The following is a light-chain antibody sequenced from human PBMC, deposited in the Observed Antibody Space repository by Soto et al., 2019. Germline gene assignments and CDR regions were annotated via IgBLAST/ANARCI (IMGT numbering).Light chain of an antibody. CDR3: QQYDTLNT. CDR2: DAS. J-gene: IGKJ4*01. V-gene: IGKV1-33*01. CDR1: QDISNY. Sequence: DIQMTQSPSSVSASVGDRVTITCQASQDISNYLNWYQQKPGKAPKLLIYDASNLETGVPSRFSGSGSGTDFTFTISSLQPEDIATYYCQQYDTLNTFGGGTKVEIK.